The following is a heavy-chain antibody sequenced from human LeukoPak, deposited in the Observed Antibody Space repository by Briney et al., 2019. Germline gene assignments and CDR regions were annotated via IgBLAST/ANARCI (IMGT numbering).Heavy chain of an antibody. CDR2: IYTSGSP. D-gene: IGHD3-10*01. J-gene: IGHJ6*02. CDR1: GGSISSYY. CDR3: ARNMVRDIVDV. Sequence: ASETLSPTCTVSGGSISSYYWSWIRQPAGKGLEWIGRIYTSGSPNYNPSLKSRVTMSVDASKNQFSLKLSSVTAADTAVYYCARNMVRDIVDVWGQGTTVTVSS. V-gene: IGHV4-4*07.